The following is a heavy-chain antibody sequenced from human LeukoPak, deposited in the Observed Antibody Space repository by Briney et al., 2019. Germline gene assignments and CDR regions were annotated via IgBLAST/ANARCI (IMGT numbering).Heavy chain of an antibody. J-gene: IGHJ4*02. CDR1: GGSISSSSYH. CDR2: IYYSGST. D-gene: IGHD3-16*02. CDR3: ARTNGATYDYVWGSYRPYYFDY. V-gene: IGHV4-39*01. Sequence: SETLSLTCTVSGGSISSSSYHWGWIRQPPGKGLEWIGSIYYSGSTYYNPSLKSRVTISVDTSKNQFSLKLSSVTAADTAVYYCARTNGATYDYVWGSYRPYYFDYWGQGTLVTVSS.